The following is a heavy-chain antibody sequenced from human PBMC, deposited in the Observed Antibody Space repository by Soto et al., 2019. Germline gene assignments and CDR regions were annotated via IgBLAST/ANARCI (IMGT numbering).Heavy chain of an antibody. CDR3: ARDTEPPLFNGMDL. CDR1: GXIFSTYS. CDR2: ISTTSDYI. D-gene: IGHD1-26*01. J-gene: IGHJ6*02. Sequence: GGSLRLSCAASGXIFSTYSMNWVRQAPGKGLEWVSSISTTSDYIYYTPSVKGRFTISRDNAKKTLYLQMNSLTVEDTAVYYCARDTEPPLFNGMDLWGQGTTVTVSS. V-gene: IGHV3-21*01.